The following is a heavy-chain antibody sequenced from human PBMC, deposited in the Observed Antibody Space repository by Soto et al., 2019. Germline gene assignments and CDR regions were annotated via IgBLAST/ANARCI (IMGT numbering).Heavy chain of an antibody. J-gene: IGHJ6*02. CDR2: IIPIFGTA. D-gene: IGHD3-22*01. Sequence: SVKVSCKASGGTFSSYAISWVRQAPGQGLEWMGGIIPIFGTANYAQKFQGRVTITADKSTSTAYMELSSLRSEDTAVYYCARGPSMIVVVITPDYYYGMDVWGQGTTVTVSS. CDR1: GGTFSSYA. V-gene: IGHV1-69*06. CDR3: ARGPSMIVVVITPDYYYGMDV.